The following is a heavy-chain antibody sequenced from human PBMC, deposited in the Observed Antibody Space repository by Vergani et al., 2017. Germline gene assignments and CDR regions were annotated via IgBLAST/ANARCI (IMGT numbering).Heavy chain of an antibody. D-gene: IGHD3-10*01. CDR1: EFTFSNYA. J-gene: IGHJ4*02. CDR3: AXQYFVSGNYLFDY. V-gene: IGHV3-23*01. CDR2: ISGSGVSA. Sequence: EVQLLESGGGLVQPGGSLRLTCAASEFTFSNYAMNWVRQAPGKGLEWVSGISGSGVSAYYTDSVKGRFTISRDNSKNMLFLQMNNLRTEDTAIYYCAXQYFVSGNYLFDYWGRGTLVTVSS.